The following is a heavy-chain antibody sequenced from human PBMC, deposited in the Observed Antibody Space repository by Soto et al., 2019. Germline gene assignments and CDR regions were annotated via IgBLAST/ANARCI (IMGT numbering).Heavy chain of an antibody. D-gene: IGHD4-17*01. CDR1: GDAITRHY. Sequence: QVQLQESGPGLVKPSATLSLNCSVSGDAITRHYWRWIRQSPGKGLEWLGYFFHPGTALYNPSLRSRVTMSVDTSKNQFSLKLTSVIPADTAVYFCARNYGGNSQFFDLWGRGTLVTVSS. J-gene: IGHJ2*01. V-gene: IGHV4-59*11. CDR2: FFHPGTA. CDR3: ARNYGGNSQFFDL.